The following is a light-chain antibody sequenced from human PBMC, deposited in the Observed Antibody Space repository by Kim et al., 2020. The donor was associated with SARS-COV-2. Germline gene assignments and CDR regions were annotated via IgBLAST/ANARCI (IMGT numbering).Light chain of an antibody. Sequence: QSITISCTGTSSDVGGYNYVSWYQQHPGNAPKLMIYDVSNRPSGVSNRFSGSKSGNTASLTISGLQAEDEADYYCSSYTSSSTGVFGGGTKVTVL. V-gene: IGLV2-14*03. CDR3: SSYTSSSTGV. CDR1: SSDVGGYNY. J-gene: IGLJ3*02. CDR2: DVS.